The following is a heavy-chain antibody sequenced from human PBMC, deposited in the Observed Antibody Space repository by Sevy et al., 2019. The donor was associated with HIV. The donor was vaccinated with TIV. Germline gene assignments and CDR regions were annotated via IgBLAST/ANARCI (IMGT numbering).Heavy chain of an antibody. J-gene: IGHJ6*02. Sequence: ASMKVSCEASGFNFASYDIYWVRQATGQGLEWMGWMNTNTGNTGFAQKFQGRVTMTRNTSITTAYMELSNLRSEDTAVYYCARVSGWHLRYGMDVWGQGTTVTVSS. CDR3: ARVSGWHLRYGMDV. CDR1: GFNFASYD. V-gene: IGHV1-8*02. CDR2: MNTNTGNT. D-gene: IGHD6-19*01.